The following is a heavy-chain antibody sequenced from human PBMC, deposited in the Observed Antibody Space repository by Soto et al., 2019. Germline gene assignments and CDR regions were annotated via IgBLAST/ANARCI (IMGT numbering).Heavy chain of an antibody. CDR1: GVNISNYG. CDR2: IWDDGSNK. J-gene: IGHJ4*02. D-gene: IGHD3-16*01. V-gene: IGHV3-33*01. Sequence: PGGSLRLSWAASGVNISNYGMHWVIKATGKGLEWLAVIWDDGSNKYYADSVKGRFTISRDNSKNTLYLQMNSLRAEDTAVYYCARGDYDHVWGPRGYWGQGTLVTVSS. CDR3: ARGDYDHVWGPRGY.